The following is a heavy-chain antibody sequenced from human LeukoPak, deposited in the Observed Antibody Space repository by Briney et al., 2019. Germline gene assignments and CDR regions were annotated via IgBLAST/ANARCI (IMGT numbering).Heavy chain of an antibody. CDR2: IDSSGGNT. Sequence: GGSLRLSCVASGLTLRDYAMTWVRQAPGKGLEWVSGIDSSGGNTYHADSVKGRFTIARDNHRNTVYLQMNSLRAEDTALYYCARVPGSYSVDFDYWGQGTLVTVSS. CDR1: GLTLRDYA. D-gene: IGHD3-10*01. J-gene: IGHJ4*02. CDR3: ARVPGSYSVDFDY. V-gene: IGHV3-23*01.